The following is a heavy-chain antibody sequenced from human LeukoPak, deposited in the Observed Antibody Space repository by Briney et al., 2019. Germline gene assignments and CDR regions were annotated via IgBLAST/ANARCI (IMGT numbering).Heavy chain of an antibody. V-gene: IGHV4-4*09. J-gene: IGHJ4*02. CDR2: IYTSGST. CDR3: ARHTSGSPLFDY. D-gene: IGHD1-26*01. Sequence: SETLSLTCTVSGGSISSYYWSWIRQPPGKGLEWIGYIYTSGSTNYNPSLKSRVTISVDTSKNQFSLKLSSVTAADTAVYYCARHTSGSPLFDYWGQGTLVTVSS. CDR1: GGSISSYY.